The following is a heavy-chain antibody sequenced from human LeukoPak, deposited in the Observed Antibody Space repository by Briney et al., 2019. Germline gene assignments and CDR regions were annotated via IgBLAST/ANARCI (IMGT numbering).Heavy chain of an antibody. CDR1: GFTFSSYW. V-gene: IGHV3-7*01. Sequence: GGSLRLSCAASGFTFSSYWMSWVRQAPGKGLEWVANIKQDGSEKYYVDSVKGRFTISRDNAKNSLYLQMNSLRAEDKAVYYCARTRSSGGLYYFDYWGQGTLVTVSS. J-gene: IGHJ4*02. D-gene: IGHD6-6*01. CDR2: IKQDGSEK. CDR3: ARTRSSGGLYYFDY.